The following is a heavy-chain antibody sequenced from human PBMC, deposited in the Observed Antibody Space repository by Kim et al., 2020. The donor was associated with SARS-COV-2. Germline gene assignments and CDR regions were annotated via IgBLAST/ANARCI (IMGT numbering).Heavy chain of an antibody. J-gene: IGHJ4*02. CDR1: GYTFTGYF. Sequence: ASVKVSCKASGYTFTGYFLHWVHQALGQGFEWMGWITPTMGGPNYAQKFQGWVTMTRDTSISTAYMELSRLRSDDTAVYYCARGIGTSKFDYWGQGTLVTVSS. V-gene: IGHV1-2*04. D-gene: IGHD1-1*01. CDR3: ARGIGTSKFDY. CDR2: ITPTMGGP.